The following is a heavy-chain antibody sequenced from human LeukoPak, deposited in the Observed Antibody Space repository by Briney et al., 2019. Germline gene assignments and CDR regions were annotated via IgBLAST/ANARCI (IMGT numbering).Heavy chain of an antibody. CDR3: ARYDYDILTGYYAFGY. D-gene: IGHD3-9*01. J-gene: IGHJ4*02. CDR2: INPNSGGT. Sequence: ASVKVSCNASGYTFTGYYMHWVRQAPGQGLEWMGWINPNSGGTNYAQKFQGRVTMTRDTSISTAYMELSRLRSDDTAVYYCARYDYDILTGYYAFGYWGQGTLVTVSS. CDR1: GYTFTGYY. V-gene: IGHV1-2*02.